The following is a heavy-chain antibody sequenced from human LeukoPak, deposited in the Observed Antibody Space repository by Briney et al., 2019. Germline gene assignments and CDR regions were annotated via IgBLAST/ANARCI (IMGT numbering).Heavy chain of an antibody. CDR3: TTDGVGVEGATYDN. Sequence: PGGSLRLSCAASGFTFINAWMAWVRQAPGKGLEWVGRIKAKAHGGTIEYAAPVKGRFTISRDDSKNTLYLQMNSLKAEDTAVYYCTTDGVGVEGATYDNWGQGTLVSVSS. D-gene: IGHD1-26*01. CDR1: GFTFINAW. V-gene: IGHV3-15*01. J-gene: IGHJ4*02. CDR2: IKAKAHGGTI.